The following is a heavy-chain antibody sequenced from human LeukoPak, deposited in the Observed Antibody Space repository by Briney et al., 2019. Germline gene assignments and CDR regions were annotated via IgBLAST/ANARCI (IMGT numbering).Heavy chain of an antibody. V-gene: IGHV4-59*01. J-gene: IGHJ5*02. D-gene: IGHD3-10*01. Sequence: SETLSLTCTVSGDSISSYYWTWIRQPPGKGLEWIGDIYYTGSATYNPSLKSRVTISIDASNNQISLKLNSVTAADTAVYYCARVQSGWFDPWGQGTLVTVSS. CDR1: GDSISSYY. CDR3: ARVQSGWFDP. CDR2: IYYTGSA.